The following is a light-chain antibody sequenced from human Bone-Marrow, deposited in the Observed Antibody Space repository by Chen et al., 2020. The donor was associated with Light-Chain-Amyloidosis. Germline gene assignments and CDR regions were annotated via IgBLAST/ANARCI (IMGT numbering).Light chain of an antibody. Sequence: SYVLTQPSSVSVAPGQTATIACGGNNIGSTSLHWYQQTPGQAPLLVVYDDSDRPSGIPERLAGSTSGNTATLTVSRVEAGDEADYYCQVWDRSSDRPVFGGGPKLTVL. CDR3: QVWDRSSDRPV. V-gene: IGLV3-21*02. CDR2: DDS. CDR1: NIGSTS. J-gene: IGLJ3*02.